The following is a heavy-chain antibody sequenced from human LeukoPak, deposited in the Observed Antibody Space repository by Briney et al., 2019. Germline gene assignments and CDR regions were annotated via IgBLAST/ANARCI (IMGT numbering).Heavy chain of an antibody. V-gene: IGHV3-74*01. CDR2: LHTDGSAT. CDR1: GFTFSNFW. CDR3: AREGHYDTRGPDY. J-gene: IGHJ4*02. Sequence: GGSLRLSCAASGFTFSNFWMHWVRQTPGKGLVWVSRLHTDGSATFYADSVKGRFTISRDNPKSTLYLQMNSLTAEDTAIYYRAREGHYDTRGPDYWGQGTLVTVSS. D-gene: IGHD3-22*01.